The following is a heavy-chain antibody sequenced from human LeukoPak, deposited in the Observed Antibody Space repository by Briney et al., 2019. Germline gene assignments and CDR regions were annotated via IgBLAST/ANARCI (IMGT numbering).Heavy chain of an antibody. CDR3: TGDVYQH. V-gene: IGHV3-53*01. CDR2: IYSGGST. D-gene: IGHD1-14*01. CDR1: GFTVSSNY. Sequence: GGSLRLSCAASGFTVSSNYMSWVRQAPGRGLEWVSVIYSGGSTNYADSVKGRFTISRDNSKNTVYLQMNSLRAEDTAVYYCTGDVYQHWGQGTLVTVSS. J-gene: IGHJ1*01.